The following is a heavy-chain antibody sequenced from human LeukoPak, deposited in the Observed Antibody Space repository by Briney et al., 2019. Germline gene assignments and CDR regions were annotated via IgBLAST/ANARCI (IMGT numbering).Heavy chain of an antibody. J-gene: IGHJ4*02. Sequence: PGGSLRLSCAASGFTFSSYGMHWVRQAPGKGLEWVAVISYDGSNKYYADSVKGRFTISRDNSKNTLYLQMNSLRAEDTAVYYCAKDPGDYGDYFDYWGQGTLVTVSS. CDR2: ISYDGSNK. D-gene: IGHD4-17*01. CDR3: AKDPGDYGDYFDY. V-gene: IGHV3-30*18. CDR1: GFTFSSYG.